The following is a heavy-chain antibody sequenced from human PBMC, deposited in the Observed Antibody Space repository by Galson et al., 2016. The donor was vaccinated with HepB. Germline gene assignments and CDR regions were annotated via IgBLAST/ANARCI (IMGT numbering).Heavy chain of an antibody. J-gene: IGHJ4*02. CDR3: AHRPRYNNNWYTFDY. D-gene: IGHD1-14*01. CDR2: IFWDDDK. CDR1: GFSLATDRVT. Sequence: PALAQPTQTLTLTCTFPGFSLATDRVTVGWIRQPPGTAPACLAFIFWDDDKRHSPPLKRRLTITKDTSKNQVVLTMTNLDPVDTATYFCAHRPRYNNNWYTFDYWGQGIPVTVS. V-gene: IGHV2-5*02.